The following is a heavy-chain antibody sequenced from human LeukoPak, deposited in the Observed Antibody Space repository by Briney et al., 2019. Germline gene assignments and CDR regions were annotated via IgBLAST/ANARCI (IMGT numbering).Heavy chain of an antibody. V-gene: IGHV3-20*04. J-gene: IGHJ4*02. CDR3: AKVGQEWLIPEED. D-gene: IGHD3-16*01. CDR2: INWNGGST. Sequence: GGSLRLSCAASGFTFDDYGMSWVRQAPGKGLEWVSGINWNGGSTGYADSVKGRFTISRDSSKNTLFLQMNGLRPEDTAVYFCAKVGQEWLIPEEDWGQGTLVTVSS. CDR1: GFTFDDYG.